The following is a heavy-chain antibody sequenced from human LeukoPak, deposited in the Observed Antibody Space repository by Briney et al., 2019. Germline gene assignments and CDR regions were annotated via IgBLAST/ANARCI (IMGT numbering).Heavy chain of an antibody. Sequence: ASVKVSCKASGYTFTGYYIHWVRQAPGQGLEWMGWINPNSGGANYAQKFQGSITMTRDTSISTAYMELSRLRSDDTAVYYCARVYDFWSGYLVDPWGQGTLVTVSS. V-gene: IGHV1-2*02. D-gene: IGHD3-3*01. CDR2: INPNSGGA. CDR3: ARVYDFWSGYLVDP. J-gene: IGHJ5*02. CDR1: GYTFTGYY.